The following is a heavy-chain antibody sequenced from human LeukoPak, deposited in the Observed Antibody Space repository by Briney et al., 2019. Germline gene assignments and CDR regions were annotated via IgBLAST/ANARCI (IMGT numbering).Heavy chain of an antibody. CDR2: ITGSGDST. CDR1: GFTFSSYT. V-gene: IGHV3-23*01. Sequence: SGGSLRLSCPASGFTFSSYTMNWVRQAPGKGLEWVSAITGSGDSTHYADSVKGRFTISRDNARNTMYLQMNSLRLEDTAVYYCASGYTSRGDYWGQGTLVTVSS. D-gene: IGHD6-25*01. CDR3: ASGYTSRGDY. J-gene: IGHJ4*02.